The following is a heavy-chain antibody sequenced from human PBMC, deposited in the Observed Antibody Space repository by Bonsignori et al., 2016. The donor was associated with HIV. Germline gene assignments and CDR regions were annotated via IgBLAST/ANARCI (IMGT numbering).Heavy chain of an antibody. CDR1: GGSISSYY. J-gene: IGHJ5*02. CDR2: INTSGST. V-gene: IGHV4-4*07. D-gene: IGHD3-3*01. CDR3: ARDRRQYYDFWSGHNWFDP. Sequence: GSLRLSCTVSGGSISSYYWSWIRQPAGKGLEWIGRINTSGSTNYNPSLKSRVTMSVDTSKNQFSLKLSSVTAADTAVYYCARDRRQYYDFWSGHNWFDPWGQGTLVTVSS.